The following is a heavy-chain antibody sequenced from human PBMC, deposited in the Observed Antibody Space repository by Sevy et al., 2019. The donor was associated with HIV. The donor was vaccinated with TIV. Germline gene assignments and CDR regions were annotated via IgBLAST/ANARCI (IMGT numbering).Heavy chain of an antibody. CDR2: IWYDGSNK. Sequence: GGSLRLSCAASGFTFRSYGMHWVRQAPGKGLEWVAGIWYDGSNKQYADSVKGRFTISRDNSKNTRHLEMNSLRAEDTAVYYCARDSDSSNPDYWGQGTLVTVSS. D-gene: IGHD6-19*01. CDR1: GFTFRSYG. CDR3: ARDSDSSNPDY. V-gene: IGHV3-33*01. J-gene: IGHJ4*02.